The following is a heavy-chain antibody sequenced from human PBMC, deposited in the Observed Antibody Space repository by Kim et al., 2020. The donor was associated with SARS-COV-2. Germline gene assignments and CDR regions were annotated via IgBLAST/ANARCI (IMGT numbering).Heavy chain of an antibody. V-gene: IGHV1-69*13. CDR1: GGTFSSYA. CDR3: AREPALGAMADY. J-gene: IGHJ4*02. Sequence: SVKVSCKASGGTFSSYAISWVRQAPGQGLEWMGGIIPIFGTANYAQKFQGRVTITADESTSTAYMELSSLRSEDTAVYYCAREPALGAMADYWGQGTLVTVSS. CDR2: IIPIFGTA. D-gene: IGHD5-18*01.